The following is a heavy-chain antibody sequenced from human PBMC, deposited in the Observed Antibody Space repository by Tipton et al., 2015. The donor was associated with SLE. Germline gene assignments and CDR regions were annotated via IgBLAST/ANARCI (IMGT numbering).Heavy chain of an antibody. Sequence: TLSLTCTVSGGSISSGSYYWSWIRQPAGKGLEWIGRIYTKGSMNYSPSLRSRVTISLDPSKNRLSLKLTSVTAADTAVYYCARVSCSSISCYVDFWGQGTLVTVSS. V-gene: IGHV4-61*02. D-gene: IGHD2-2*01. CDR2: IYTKGSM. CDR1: GGSISSGSYY. J-gene: IGHJ4*02. CDR3: ARVSCSSISCYVDF.